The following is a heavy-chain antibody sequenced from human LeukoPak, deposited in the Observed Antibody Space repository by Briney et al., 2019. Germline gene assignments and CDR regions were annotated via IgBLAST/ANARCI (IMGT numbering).Heavy chain of an antibody. V-gene: IGHV4-4*07. Sequence: SETLSLTCTVSGGSISSYYWSWIRQPAGKGLEWIGRIYTSGSTNYNPSLKSRVTMSVDTSKNQFSLKLSSVTAADTAVYYCASEAYYYDSSGYYKYWGQGTLVTVSS. CDR1: GGSISSYY. CDR3: ASEAYYYDSSGYYKY. J-gene: IGHJ4*02. CDR2: IYTSGST. D-gene: IGHD3-22*01.